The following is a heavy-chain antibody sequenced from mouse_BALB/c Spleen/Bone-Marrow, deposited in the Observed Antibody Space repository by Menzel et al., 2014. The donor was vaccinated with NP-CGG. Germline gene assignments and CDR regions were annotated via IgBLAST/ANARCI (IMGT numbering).Heavy chain of an antibody. V-gene: IGHV1-14*01. Sequence: EVQRVESGLELVKPGASVKMSCKASGYTFTSYVMHWVKQKPGQGLEWIGYINPYNDGTKYNEKFKGKATLTSDKSSSTAYMELSSLTSEDSAVYYCAKGGNYRYDFDYWGQGTTLTVSS. D-gene: IGHD2-14*01. CDR2: INPYNDGT. CDR1: GYTFTSYV. CDR3: AKGGNYRYDFDY. J-gene: IGHJ2*01.